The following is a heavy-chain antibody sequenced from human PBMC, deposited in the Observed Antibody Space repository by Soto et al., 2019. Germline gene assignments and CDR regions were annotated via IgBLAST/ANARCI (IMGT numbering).Heavy chain of an antibody. J-gene: IGHJ5*02. D-gene: IGHD3-3*01. CDR2: IYHIGST. CDR3: ARCGVLRFNWFDP. CDR1: GGSISSSNW. V-gene: IGHV4-4*02. Sequence: SETLSLTCAVSGGSISSSNWWSWVRQPPGKGLEWIGEIYHIGSTNYNPSLKSRVTISVDKSKNQFSLKLSSVTAADTAVYYCARCGVLRFNWFDPWGQGTLVTVSS.